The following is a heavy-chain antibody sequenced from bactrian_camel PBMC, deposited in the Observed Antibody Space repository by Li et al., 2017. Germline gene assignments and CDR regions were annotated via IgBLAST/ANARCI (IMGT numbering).Heavy chain of an antibody. V-gene: IGHV3S1*01. CDR3: AAERDLTQCHKLVFRLLDSPLNELKH. Sequence: HVQLVESGGGLVQPGGSLRLSCVVHGYRYRRYWMGWFRQAPGLEHEGVASINSDGTTNYADSVKGRFTISRGNAGTKTVLYLQMNSLKSEDTATYYCAAERDLTQCHKLVFRLLDSPLNELKHWGQGTQVTVS. D-gene: IGHD3*01. CDR2: INSDGTT. CDR1: GYRYRRYW. J-gene: IGHJ4*01.